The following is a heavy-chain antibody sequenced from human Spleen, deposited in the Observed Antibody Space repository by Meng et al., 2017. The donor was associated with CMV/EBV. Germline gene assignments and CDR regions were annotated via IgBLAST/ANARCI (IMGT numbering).Heavy chain of an antibody. D-gene: IGHD3-9*01. CDR3: VKGTGYDILTGYLDY. CDR1: GFTFDDYA. Sequence: SLKISCTASGFTFDDYALHWVRQPPGKGLEWVSGISWKGGSIDYVDSVRGRFTISRDNARNSVYLLMDSLRVEDTAKYYCVKGTGYDILTGYLDYWGRGALVTVSS. CDR2: ISWKGGSI. J-gene: IGHJ4*02. V-gene: IGHV3-9*01.